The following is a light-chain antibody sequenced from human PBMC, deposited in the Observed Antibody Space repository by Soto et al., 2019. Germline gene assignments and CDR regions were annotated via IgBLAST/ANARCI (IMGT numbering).Light chain of an antibody. CDR2: DVS. CDR1: SSDVGDYNY. J-gene: IGLJ1*01. V-gene: IGLV2-14*01. Sequence: QSALTQPASVSGSPGQSITISCTGTSSDVGDYNYVSWYQQHPGKAPKLMIFDVSNRPSRVSNRFSGSKSGNTASLTISGLQAGDEADYYCSSYTSSSTRVFGTGTKLTVL. CDR3: SSYTSSSTRV.